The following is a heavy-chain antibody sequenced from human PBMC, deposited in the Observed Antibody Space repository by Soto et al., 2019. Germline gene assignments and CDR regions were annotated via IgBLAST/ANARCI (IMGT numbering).Heavy chain of an antibody. V-gene: IGHV3-23*01. CDR3: AKEKLYCGGGSCYSELDY. CDR1: GFTFSSYA. J-gene: IGHJ4*02. CDR2: ISGSGGST. D-gene: IGHD2-15*01. Sequence: EVQLLESGGGLVQPGGSLRLSCAASGFTFSSYAMSWVRQAPGKGLEWVSAISGSGGSTYYADSVKGRFTISRDNSKNTLYLQMNSLRAEDTAVYYCAKEKLYCGGGSCYSELDYWGQGTLVTVSS.